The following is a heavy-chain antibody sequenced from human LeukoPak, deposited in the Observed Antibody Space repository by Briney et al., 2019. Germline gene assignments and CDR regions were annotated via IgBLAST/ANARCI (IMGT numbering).Heavy chain of an antibody. Sequence: GGSLRLSCAASGFTVSSNYMSWVRQAPGKELEGVSVIYPGGSTYYADSVKGRFTISSDNSKNTLFLQMNSLRAEDTAVYYCARSERYFDWLSFDYWGQGTLVTVSS. CDR1: GFTVSSNY. V-gene: IGHV3-53*01. CDR3: ARSERYFDWLSFDY. CDR2: IYPGGST. J-gene: IGHJ4*02. D-gene: IGHD3-9*01.